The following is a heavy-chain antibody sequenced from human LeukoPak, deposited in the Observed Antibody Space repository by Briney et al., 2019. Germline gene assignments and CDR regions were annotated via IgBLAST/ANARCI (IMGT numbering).Heavy chain of an antibody. CDR2: MRYDGSNK. J-gene: IGHJ4*02. CDR1: GFTFSSGVTFSTYG. CDR3: TTGVLLWFGELLPKRTDY. Sequence: QAGGSLRLSCAASGFTFSSGVTFSTYGMYWVRQAPGKGLEWVAFMRYDGSNKYYADSVKGRFTISGDNSKNTLYLQMNSLRAEDTAVYYCTTGVLLWFGELLPKRTDYWGQGTLVTVSS. V-gene: IGHV3-30*02. D-gene: IGHD3-10*01.